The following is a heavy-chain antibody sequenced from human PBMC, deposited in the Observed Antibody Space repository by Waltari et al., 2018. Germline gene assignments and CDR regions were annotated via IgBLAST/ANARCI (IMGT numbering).Heavy chain of an antibody. J-gene: IGHJ5*01. D-gene: IGHD1-1*01. CDR3: ARDTATALDS. Sequence: EVQLVESGGGLVQPGGSLRLSCVGSGFTFTDHYMDWVRQAPGKGLEWVSRTKNRGNSHITDYAASVKGRFIGSRDDSKNSLYLQMNNLQTEDTAVYYYARDTATALDSWGQGTLVIVSS. CDR1: GFTFTDHY. V-gene: IGHV3-72*01. CDR2: TKNRGNSHIT.